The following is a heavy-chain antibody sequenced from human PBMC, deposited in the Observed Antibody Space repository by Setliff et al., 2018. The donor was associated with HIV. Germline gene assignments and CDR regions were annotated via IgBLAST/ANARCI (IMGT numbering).Heavy chain of an antibody. J-gene: IGHJ3*02. Sequence: GGSLRLSCAASGFAFRNYIFHWVRQAPGKGLEWVAIISSDGSDKNYADSVKGRFTVSRDNSKNTLYLQMNSLRAEDTAVYFCAKGFYYDSGDGRVRAFDIWGQGTMVTVSS. D-gene: IGHD3-22*01. CDR3: AKGFYYDSGDGRVRAFDI. CDR2: ISSDGSDK. V-gene: IGHV3-30*07. CDR1: GFAFRNYI.